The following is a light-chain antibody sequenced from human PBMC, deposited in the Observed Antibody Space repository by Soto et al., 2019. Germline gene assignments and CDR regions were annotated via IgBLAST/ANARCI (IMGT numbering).Light chain of an antibody. CDR2: GAS. J-gene: IGKJ3*01. CDR1: QGISSY. Sequence: QLTQSPSSLSASVGDRVTITCRASQGISSYLAWYQQKPGKAPKLLIYGASTLQSGVPSRFSGSGSGTDFTLTISSLQPEDVATYYCQKFNNYPLSFGPGTKVEIK. CDR3: QKFNNYPLS. V-gene: IGKV1-9*01.